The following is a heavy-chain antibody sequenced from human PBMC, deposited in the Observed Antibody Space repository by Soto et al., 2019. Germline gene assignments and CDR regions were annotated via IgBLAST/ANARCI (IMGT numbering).Heavy chain of an antibody. V-gene: IGHV3-21*01. CDR3: ASDRLPRGYYYALDY. Sequence: EVQLVESGGGLVKPGGSLRLSCAASGFTFSSYSMNWVRQAPGKGLEWVSSISSSSSYIYYADSVKGRFTISRDNAKNSLYLQMNSLRAEDTAVYYCASDRLPRGYYYALDYWGQGTLVTVSS. CDR1: GFTFSSYS. J-gene: IGHJ4*02. D-gene: IGHD3-22*01. CDR2: ISSSSSYI.